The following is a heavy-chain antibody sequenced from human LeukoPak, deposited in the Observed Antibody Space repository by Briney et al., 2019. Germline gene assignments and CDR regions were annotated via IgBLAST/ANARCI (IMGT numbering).Heavy chain of an antibody. CDR3: ARGHIVVVTAPDY. Sequence: GGSLRLSCAASGFTFSSYWMHWVRQAPGKGLVWVSRINSDGSSTYYADSVKGRFTISRDNAKNTLYLQMNSLRAEDTAVYYCARGHIVVVTAPDYWGQGTLVTVSS. CDR1: GFTFSSYW. CDR2: INSDGSST. V-gene: IGHV3-74*01. J-gene: IGHJ4*02. D-gene: IGHD2-21*02.